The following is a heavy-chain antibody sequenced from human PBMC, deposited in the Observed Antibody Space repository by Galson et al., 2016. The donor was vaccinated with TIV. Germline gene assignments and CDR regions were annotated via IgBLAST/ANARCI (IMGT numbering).Heavy chain of an antibody. V-gene: IGHV1-46*03. CDR1: GGTFISFT. CDR2: IDPSGGST. CDR3: ATYGSGRQASFDF. J-gene: IGHJ4*02. Sequence: SVKVSCKASGGTFISFTISWVRQAPGQGLEWMGVIDPSGGSTTYAQKFQGRVTMTRDTSTSTVYMELSSLTSEDTAVYYCATYGSGRQASFDFWGQGTLVTVSS. D-gene: IGHD3-10*01.